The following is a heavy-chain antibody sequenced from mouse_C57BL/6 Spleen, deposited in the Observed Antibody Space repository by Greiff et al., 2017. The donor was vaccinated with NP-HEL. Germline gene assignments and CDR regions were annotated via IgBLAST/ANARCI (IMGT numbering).Heavy chain of an antibody. Sequence: QVQLKQSGAELARPGASVKLSCKASGYTFTSYGISWVKQRTGQGLEWIGEIYPRSGNTYYNEKFKGKATLTADKSSSTAYMELRSLTSEDSAVYFCATGYDYFMDYWGQGTSVTVSS. J-gene: IGHJ4*01. CDR1: GYTFTSYG. V-gene: IGHV1-81*01. CDR3: ATGYDYFMDY. CDR2: IYPRSGNT. D-gene: IGHD2-4*01.